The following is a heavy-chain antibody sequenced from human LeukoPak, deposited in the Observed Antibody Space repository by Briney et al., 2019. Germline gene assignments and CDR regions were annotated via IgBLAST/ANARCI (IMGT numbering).Heavy chain of an antibody. Sequence: ASVEISCKVSGYTFTDYYMHWVQQAPGKGLEWMGLVDPEDGETIYAEKFQGRVTITADTSTDTAYMELSSLRSEDTAVYYCATANCSSTSCYGYYYYYYMDVWGKGTTVTVSS. CDR3: ATANCSSTSCYGYYYYYYMDV. D-gene: IGHD2-2*01. CDR1: GYTFTDYY. J-gene: IGHJ6*03. V-gene: IGHV1-69-2*01. CDR2: VDPEDGET.